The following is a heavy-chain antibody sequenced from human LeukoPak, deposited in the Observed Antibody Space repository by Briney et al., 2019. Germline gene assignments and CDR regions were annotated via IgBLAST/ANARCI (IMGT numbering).Heavy chain of an antibody. J-gene: IGHJ4*02. V-gene: IGHV3-23*01. CDR1: GFTFSSYA. D-gene: IGHD5-18*01. Sequence: GGSLRLSCAASGFTFSSYAMSWVRQAPGKGLEWVSAISGSGGSTYYADSVKGRFTISRDNSKNTLYLQMNTLRAGDTAVYSCAKNGRGYNSDYFDYWGQGTLVTVSS. CDR3: AKNGRGYNSDYFDY. CDR2: ISGSGGST.